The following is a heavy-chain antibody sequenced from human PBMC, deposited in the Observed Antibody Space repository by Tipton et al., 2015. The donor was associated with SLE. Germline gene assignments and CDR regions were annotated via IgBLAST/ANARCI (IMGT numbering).Heavy chain of an antibody. CDR2: IYYSGST. J-gene: IGHJ3*02. V-gene: IGHV4-59*01. CDR1: GGFIRSYY. Sequence: TLSLTCTVSGGFIRSYYWSWIRQPPGKGLEWIGYIYYSGSTNYNPSLKSRVTISVDTSKNQFSLKLSSVTAADTAVYYCAREKGDAYPNLVAFDIWGQGTMVPVSS. CDR3: AREKGDAYPNLVAFDI. D-gene: IGHD3-16*01.